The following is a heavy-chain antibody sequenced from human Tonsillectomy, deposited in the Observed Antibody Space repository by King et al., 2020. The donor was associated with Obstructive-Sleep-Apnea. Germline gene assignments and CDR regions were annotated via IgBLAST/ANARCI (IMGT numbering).Heavy chain of an antibody. CDR3: ARLGIQLWLRWFDP. D-gene: IGHD5-18*01. CDR1: GGSISSYY. V-gene: IGHV4-59*08. Sequence: QLQESGPGLVKPSETLSLTCTVSGGSISSYYWSWIRQPPGKGLEWIGYIYYSGSTNYNPSLKSRVTISVDTSKNQFSLKLSSVTAADTAVYYCARLGIQLWLRWFDPWGQGTLVTVSS. CDR2: IYYSGST. J-gene: IGHJ5*02.